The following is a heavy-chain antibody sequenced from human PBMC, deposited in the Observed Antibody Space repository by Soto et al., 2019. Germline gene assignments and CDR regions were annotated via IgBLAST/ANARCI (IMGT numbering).Heavy chain of an antibody. CDR2: IKSKTDGGTT. CDR3: TSRYCTSTSCNDV. CDR1: GFTFSSYA. V-gene: IGHV3-15*07. Sequence: PGGSLRLSCAASGFTFSSYAMHWVRQAPGKGLEWVGRIKSKTDGGTTDYAAPVKGRFTISRDDSKNTLYLQMNSLKTEDTAVYYCTSRYCTSTSCNDVWGQGTTVTVSS. D-gene: IGHD2-2*01. J-gene: IGHJ6*02.